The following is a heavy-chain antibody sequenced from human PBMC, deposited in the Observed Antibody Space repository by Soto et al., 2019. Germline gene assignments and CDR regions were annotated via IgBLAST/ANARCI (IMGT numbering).Heavy chain of an antibody. CDR3: ARTSGWYSFDF. J-gene: IGHJ4*02. Sequence: QVQLQESGPGLVKPSETLSLTCTVSGGSISSYSWSWIRQPAGKGLEWIGRIYASGTTNYNPSLKGRVTMSVDPSKNQFSLNLTSVTAADTAVYYCARTSGWYSFDFWGQGTLVTVSP. D-gene: IGHD6-19*01. V-gene: IGHV4-4*07. CDR1: GGSISSYS. CDR2: IYASGTT.